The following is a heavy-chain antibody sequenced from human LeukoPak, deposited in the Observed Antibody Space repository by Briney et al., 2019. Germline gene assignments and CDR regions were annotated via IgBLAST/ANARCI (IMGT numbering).Heavy chain of an antibody. D-gene: IGHD6-13*01. V-gene: IGHV4-59*01. CDR2: IYYSGST. CDR3: ARVTGYRIEDYFDY. Sequence: PGGSLRPSCAASGFTFSDYYMSWIRQAPGKGLEWIGYIYYSGSTNYNPSLKSRVTISVETSKNEFSLKLRSVTAADTAVYYCARVTGYRIEDYFDYWGQGTLVTVSS. J-gene: IGHJ4*02. CDR1: GFTFSDYY.